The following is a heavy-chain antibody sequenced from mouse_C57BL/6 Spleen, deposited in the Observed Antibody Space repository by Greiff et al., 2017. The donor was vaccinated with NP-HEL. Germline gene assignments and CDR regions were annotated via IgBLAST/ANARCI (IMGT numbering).Heavy chain of an antibody. J-gene: IGHJ1*03. CDR2: ISYDGSN. D-gene: IGHD1-1*01. Sequence: EVKLQESGPGLVKPSQSLSLTCSVTGYSITSGYYWNWIRQFPGNKLEWMGYISYDGSNNYNPSLKNRISITRDTSKNQFFLKLNSVTTEDTATYYCARGPTVVATDWYFDVWGTGTTVTVSS. CDR3: ARGPTVVATDWYFDV. CDR1: GYSITSGYY. V-gene: IGHV3-6*01.